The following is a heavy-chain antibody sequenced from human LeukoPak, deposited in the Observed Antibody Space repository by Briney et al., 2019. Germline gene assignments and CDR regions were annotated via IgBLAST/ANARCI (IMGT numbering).Heavy chain of an antibody. CDR3: AMWGVGANYYYYMDV. J-gene: IGHJ6*03. V-gene: IGHV1-2*06. D-gene: IGHD1-26*01. CDR2: INPNSGGT. CDR1: GYTLTGYY. Sequence: WASVKVSCKASGYTLTGYYMHWVRQAPGQGLEWMGRINPNSGGTNYAQKFQGRVTMTRDTSISTAYMELSRLRSDDTAVYYCAMWGVGANYYYYMDVWGKGTTVTVSS.